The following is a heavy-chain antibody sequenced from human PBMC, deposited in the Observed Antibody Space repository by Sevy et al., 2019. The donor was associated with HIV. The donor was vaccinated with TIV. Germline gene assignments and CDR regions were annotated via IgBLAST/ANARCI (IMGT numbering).Heavy chain of an antibody. J-gene: IGHJ6*02. Sequence: GGSLRLSCAASGFTFSDYYMSWIRQAPGKGLEWVSYISSSSSYTNYAGSVMGRFTISRDNAKNSLYLQMNSLRAEDTVVYYCAREPYVGYYYYGMDVWGQGTTVTVSS. V-gene: IGHV3-11*06. CDR1: GFTFSDYY. CDR2: ISSSSSYT. D-gene: IGHD3-16*01. CDR3: AREPYVGYYYYGMDV.